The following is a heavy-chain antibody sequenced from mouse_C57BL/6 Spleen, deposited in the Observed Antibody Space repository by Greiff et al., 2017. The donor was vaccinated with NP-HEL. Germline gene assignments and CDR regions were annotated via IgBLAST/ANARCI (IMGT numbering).Heavy chain of an antibody. Sequence: QVQLKESGAELVRPGASVTLSCKASGYTFTDYEMHWVKQTPVHGLEWIGAIDPETGGTAYNQKFKGKAILTADKSSSTAYMELRSLTSEDSAVYYCTSWKNYYGSSYDYAMDYWGQGTSVTVSS. V-gene: IGHV1-15*01. CDR3: TSWKNYYGSSYDYAMDY. D-gene: IGHD1-1*01. J-gene: IGHJ4*01. CDR1: GYTFTDYE. CDR2: IDPETGGT.